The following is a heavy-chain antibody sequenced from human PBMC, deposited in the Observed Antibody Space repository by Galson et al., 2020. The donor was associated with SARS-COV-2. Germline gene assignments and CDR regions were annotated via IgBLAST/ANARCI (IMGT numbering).Heavy chain of an antibody. Sequence: ASETLSLTCTVSGGSISSGGYYWSWIRQHPGKALEWIGYIYYSGSTYYNPSLKSRVTISVDTSKNQFSLKLSSVTAADTAVYYCARVGACYYDSSGYPHDCYFDYWGQGTLVTVSS. CDR2: IYYSGST. CDR3: ARVGACYYDSSGYPHDCYFDY. J-gene: IGHJ4*02. D-gene: IGHD3-22*01. V-gene: IGHV4-31*03. CDR1: GGSISSGGYY.